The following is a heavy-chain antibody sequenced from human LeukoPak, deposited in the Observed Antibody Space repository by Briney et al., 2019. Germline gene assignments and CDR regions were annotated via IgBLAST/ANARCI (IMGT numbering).Heavy chain of an antibody. Sequence: AGGSLRLSCAAPGFTFSGSAMYRVRQASGKRLEWVGRIRSKVDIYSTTYAASVKGRFTISRDDSKSTASLQMNSLKTEDTAVYYCSSRYCSGGSCYFYWGQGTPVTVSS. V-gene: IGHV3-73*01. D-gene: IGHD2-15*01. CDR3: SSRYCSGGSCYFY. CDR2: IRSKVDIYST. CDR1: GFTFSGSA. J-gene: IGHJ4*02.